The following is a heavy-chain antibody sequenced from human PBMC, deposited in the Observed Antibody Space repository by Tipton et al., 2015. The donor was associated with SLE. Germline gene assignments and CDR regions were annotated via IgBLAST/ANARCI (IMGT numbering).Heavy chain of an antibody. V-gene: IGHV4-39*07. CDR1: GGPISSSSYY. CDR3: ASRPRGIAVAGTNPYFQH. J-gene: IGHJ1*01. Sequence: TLSLTCTVSGGPISSSSYYWGWIRQPPGKGLEGIGSIYYSGSTYYNPSLKSRVTISVDTPKNQFSLKLSSVTAADTAVYYCASRPRGIAVAGTNPYFQHWGQGTLVTVSS. CDR2: IYYSGST. D-gene: IGHD6-19*01.